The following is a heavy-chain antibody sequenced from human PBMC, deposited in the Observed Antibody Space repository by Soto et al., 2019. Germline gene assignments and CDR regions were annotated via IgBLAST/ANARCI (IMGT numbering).Heavy chain of an antibody. D-gene: IGHD5-12*01. CDR1: GFTLSNSG. CDR3: TKSTSGYGGASDF. J-gene: IGHJ4*02. V-gene: IGHV3-30*18. CDR2: ITDEGKTK. Sequence: QVQLVESGGGVVQPGRSLTLSCEVSGFTLSNSGIHWVRQATDKGLEWVATITDEGKTKNYADSAKGRFNISRDISKITVNLQIYSPRREATIKYYCTKSTSGYGGASDFGGQGTVVTVS.